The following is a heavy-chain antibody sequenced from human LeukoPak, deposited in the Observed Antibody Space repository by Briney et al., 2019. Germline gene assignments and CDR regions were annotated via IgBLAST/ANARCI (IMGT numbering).Heavy chain of an antibody. Sequence: SQTLSLTCAVSGGSISSGGYSWSWIRQPPGKGLEWIGYIYHSGSTYYNPSLKSRVTISVDRSKNQFSLKLSSVTAADTAVYYCDRVKLVSRWFGETQNGMDVWGKGTTVTVSS. V-gene: IGHV4-30-2*01. CDR1: GGSISSGGYS. CDR3: DRVKLVSRWFGETQNGMDV. D-gene: IGHD3-10*01. CDR2: IYHSGST. J-gene: IGHJ6*04.